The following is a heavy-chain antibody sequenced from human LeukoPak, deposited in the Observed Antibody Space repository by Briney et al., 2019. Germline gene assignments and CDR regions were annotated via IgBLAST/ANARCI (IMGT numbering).Heavy chain of an antibody. CDR2: IYYSGST. Sequence: SETLSLTCTVSGGSISSYYWSWIRQPPGKGLEWIGYIYYSGSTNYNPSLKSRVTISVDTSKNQFSLKLSSVTAADTAVYYCVRMKYWYFDLWGRGTLVTVSS. V-gene: IGHV4-59*01. CDR1: GGSISSYY. J-gene: IGHJ2*01. CDR3: VRMKYWYFDL.